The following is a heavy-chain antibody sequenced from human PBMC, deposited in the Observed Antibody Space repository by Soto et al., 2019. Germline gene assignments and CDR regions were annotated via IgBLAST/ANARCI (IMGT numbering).Heavy chain of an antibody. J-gene: IGHJ6*02. V-gene: IGHV1-69*06. CDR2: IIPIFGTA. Sequence: ASVKVSCKDSGGTFSSYAISWVRQAPGQGLEWMGGIIPIFGTANYAQKFQGRVTITADKSTSTAYMELSSLRSEDTAVYYCARDQSPITIFGVVIMGGWYYYGMDVWGQGTTVTVAS. D-gene: IGHD3-3*01. CDR3: ARDQSPITIFGVVIMGGWYYYGMDV. CDR1: GGTFSSYA.